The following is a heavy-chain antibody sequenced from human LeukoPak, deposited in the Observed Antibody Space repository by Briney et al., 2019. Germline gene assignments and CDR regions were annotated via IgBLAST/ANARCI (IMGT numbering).Heavy chain of an antibody. V-gene: IGHV1-46*01. J-gene: IGHJ4*02. CDR1: GYTFTKSDY. CDR3: ARGPTDMDFDY. CDR2: INPSGGTT. Sequence: ASVKVSCKSSGYTFTKSDYIHWVRQAPGQGLEWMGIINPSGGTTFYAQKFQGRVTLTRDTSTNTVFMELSSLRSDDTAVFYCARGPTDMDFDYWGQGSLVTVSS.